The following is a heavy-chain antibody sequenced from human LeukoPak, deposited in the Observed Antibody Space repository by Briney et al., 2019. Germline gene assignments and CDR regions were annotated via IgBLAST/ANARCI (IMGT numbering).Heavy chain of an antibody. CDR2: IFYSGNT. CDR1: GGSISPYY. D-gene: IGHD4-23*01. V-gene: IGHV4-59*08. J-gene: IGHJ3*02. CDR3: AGKAHNSGAFDI. Sequence: SETLSLTCTVSGGSISPYYRSWIRQPPGKGLEWIGYIFYSGNTNYNPSLKSRVTISVDTSKNQFSLKLTSVTAADTAVYYCAGKAHNSGAFDIWGQGTMVTVSS.